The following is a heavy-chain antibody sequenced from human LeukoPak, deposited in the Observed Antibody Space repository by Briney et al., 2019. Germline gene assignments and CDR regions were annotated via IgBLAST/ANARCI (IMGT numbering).Heavy chain of an antibody. D-gene: IGHD3-10*01. CDR1: GYTFTSYG. V-gene: IGHV1-18*01. CDR3: ARDRSRLVRGVAPSVWFDP. Sequence: ASVKVSCKASGYTFTSYGISWVRQAPGQELEWMGWISAYNGNTNYAQKLQGRVTMTTDTSTSTAYMELRSLRSDDTAVYYCARDRSRLVRGVAPSVWFDPWGQGTLVTVSS. J-gene: IGHJ5*02. CDR2: ISAYNGNT.